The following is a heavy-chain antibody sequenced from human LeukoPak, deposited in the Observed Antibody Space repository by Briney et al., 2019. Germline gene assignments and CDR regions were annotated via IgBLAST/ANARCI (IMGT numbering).Heavy chain of an antibody. Sequence: SETLSLTCAVSGGSISSGGYSWSWIRQPPGKGLEWIGYIYHSGSTYYNPSLKSRVTISVDRSKNQFSLKLSSVTAADTAVYYCARGVVSWYYYGSGSYFDYWGQGTLVTVSS. J-gene: IGHJ4*02. CDR3: ARGVVSWYYYGSGSYFDY. CDR2: IYHSGST. D-gene: IGHD3-10*01. V-gene: IGHV4-30-2*01. CDR1: GGSISSGGYS.